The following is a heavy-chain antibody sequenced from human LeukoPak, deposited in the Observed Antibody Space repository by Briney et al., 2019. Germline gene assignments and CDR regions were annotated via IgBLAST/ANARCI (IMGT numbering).Heavy chain of an antibody. CDR1: GFTVSNNY. CDR3: ACGYSYGDAFDI. Sequence: GGSLRLSCAASGFTVSNNYMTWVRQAAGKGLEWVSVIYSDGSTYYADSVKGRFTIFRDNAKNSLYLQMNSLRDEDTAVYYCACGYSYGDAFDIWGQGTMVTVSS. D-gene: IGHD5-18*01. J-gene: IGHJ3*02. V-gene: IGHV3-66*01. CDR2: IYSDGST.